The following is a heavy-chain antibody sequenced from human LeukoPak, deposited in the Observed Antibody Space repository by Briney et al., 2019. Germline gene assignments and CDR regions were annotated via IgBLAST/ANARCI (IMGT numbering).Heavy chain of an antibody. J-gene: IGHJ4*02. CDR2: MSHIGNT. Sequence: TSETLSLTCTVSGDSVSSSTYFWGWIRQPPGKGPEWIGSMSHIGNTYYNPSLKSRVIISVDTSKNQVSLKLSSVTAADTAVYYCASYRREGDYYFGDWGQGTLVTVFS. D-gene: IGHD2-21*02. V-gene: IGHV4-39*01. CDR1: GDSVSSSTYF. CDR3: ASYRREGDYYFGD.